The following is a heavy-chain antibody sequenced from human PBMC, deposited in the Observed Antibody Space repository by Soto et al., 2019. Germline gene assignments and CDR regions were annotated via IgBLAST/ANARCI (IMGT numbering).Heavy chain of an antibody. CDR2: IYPDSGGT. CDR3: RVTGVSEVDY. Sequence: QVQLVQSGAEVKKPGASVKVSCRTSGYTFSGFYIHWVRQAPGQGLESMGWIYPDSGGTDYAQKFQGRATMTRDTSISKANMELRRRKSDDTAVYYCRVTGVSEVDYWGQGTLATVPS. CDR1: GYTFSGFY. V-gene: IGHV1-2*02. J-gene: IGHJ4*02. D-gene: IGHD2-8*01.